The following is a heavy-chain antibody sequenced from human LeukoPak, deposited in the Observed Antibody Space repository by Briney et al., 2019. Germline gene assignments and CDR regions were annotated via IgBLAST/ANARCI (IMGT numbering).Heavy chain of an antibody. CDR1: GFTVSSNY. Sequence: GGSLRLSCAASGFTVSSNYMSWVRQAPGKGLEWVSVFYGGGRTYYADSVKGRFTISRDNAKNSLYLQMNSLRDEDTAVYYCAREYSPDIVVVVAAVVPFDIWGQGTMVTVSS. CDR2: FYGGGRT. CDR3: AREYSPDIVVVVAAVVPFDI. J-gene: IGHJ3*02. D-gene: IGHD2-15*01. V-gene: IGHV3-53*01.